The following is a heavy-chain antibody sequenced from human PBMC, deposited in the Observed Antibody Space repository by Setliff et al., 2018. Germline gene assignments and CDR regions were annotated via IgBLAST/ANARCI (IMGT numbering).Heavy chain of an antibody. CDR3: ARDRTYYGSGTYTRWFDY. J-gene: IGHJ4*02. D-gene: IGHD3-10*01. CDR2: IFYSGDT. V-gene: IGHV4-61*01. CDR1: GGSISSGTYY. Sequence: SETLSLTCTVSGGSISSGTYYWSWIRHSPGKGLEWIGFIFYSGDTKSNPSLKSRVTMSVDTSKNQFSLQLSSVTAADTAVYYCARDRTYYGSGTYTRWFDYWGQGTLVTVSS.